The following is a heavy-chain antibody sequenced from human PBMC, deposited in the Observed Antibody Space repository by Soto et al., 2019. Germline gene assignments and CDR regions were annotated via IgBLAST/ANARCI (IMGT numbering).Heavy chain of an antibody. CDR3: ANPSGYYFALGSHDEASDM. D-gene: IGHD3-9*01. J-gene: IGHJ3*02. CDR1: GFMFRGFG. CDR2: ISKDGSKK. V-gene: IGHV3-30*18. Sequence: QVQLVESGGGVVQPGRSLRLSCAASGFMFRGFGMHWVRQAPGKGLQWVAGISKDGSKKYYADSVKGRFTISRDNSKKTLYLQMSSLRVEDTAVYYCANPSGYYFALGSHDEASDMWGQGTGVTVFS.